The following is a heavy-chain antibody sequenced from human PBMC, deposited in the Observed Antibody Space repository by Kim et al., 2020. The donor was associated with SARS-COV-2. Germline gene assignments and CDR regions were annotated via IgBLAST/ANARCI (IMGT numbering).Heavy chain of an antibody. Sequence: SETLSLTCAVYGGSFSGYYWSWIRQPPGKGLEWIGEINHSGSTNYNPSLKSRVTISVDTSKNQFSLKLSSVTAADTAVYYCARARGSGSYYNKANWFDPWGQGTLVTVSS. D-gene: IGHD3-10*01. J-gene: IGHJ5*02. V-gene: IGHV4-34*01. CDR1: GGSFSGYY. CDR2: INHSGST. CDR3: ARARGSGSYYNKANWFDP.